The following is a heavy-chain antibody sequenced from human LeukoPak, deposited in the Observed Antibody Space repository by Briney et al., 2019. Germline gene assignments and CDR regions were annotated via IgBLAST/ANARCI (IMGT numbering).Heavy chain of an antibody. CDR2: IYTSGST. V-gene: IGHV4-61*02. J-gene: IGHJ6*03. CDR1: GGSISSGSYY. CDR3: ARDPHGSGSQAYFYYMDV. D-gene: IGHD3-10*01. Sequence: PSQTLSLTCTVSGGSISSGSYYWSWIRQPAGKGLEWIGRIYTSGSTNYNPSLKSRVTISVDTSKNQFSLKLSSVTAADTAVYYCARDPHGSGSQAYFYYMDVWGKGTTVTIFS.